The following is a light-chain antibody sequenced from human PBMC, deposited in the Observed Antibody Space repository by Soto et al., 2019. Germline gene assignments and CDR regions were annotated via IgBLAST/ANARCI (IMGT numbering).Light chain of an antibody. Sequence: QSVLTQPPSVSGTPGQRVTISCSGSSSNNGSNSVYWYQQLPGTAPKLLIYSATQRPSGVPDRFSGYKSGTSAFLAISGLRSEDEADYSCAAWDDSLSAHYVFGTGTKVTVL. J-gene: IGLJ1*01. CDR2: SAT. CDR1: SSNNGSNS. V-gene: IGLV1-47*02. CDR3: AAWDDSLSAHYV.